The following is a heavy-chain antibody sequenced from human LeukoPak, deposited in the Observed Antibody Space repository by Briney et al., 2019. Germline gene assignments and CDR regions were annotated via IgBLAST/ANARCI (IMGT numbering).Heavy chain of an antibody. CDR3: AREWTRPDAFDI. J-gene: IGHJ3*02. D-gene: IGHD3/OR15-3a*01. Sequence: SETLSLTCTVSGGSISSYYWSWIRQPPGKGLEWIGYIYYSGSTNYNPSLKSRVTISVDTSKNQFSLKLSSVTAADTAVYYCAREWTRPDAFDIWGQGTMVTVSS. V-gene: IGHV4-59*01. CDR2: IYYSGST. CDR1: GGSISSYY.